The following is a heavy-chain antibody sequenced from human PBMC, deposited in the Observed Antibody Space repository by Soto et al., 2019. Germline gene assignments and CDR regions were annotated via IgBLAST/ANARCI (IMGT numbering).Heavy chain of an antibody. V-gene: IGHV3-30-3*01. J-gene: IGHJ6*02. CDR2: ISYDGSNK. CDR3: ARTFYYDFWSGLPAYYYYYGMDV. Sequence: PGGSLRLSCAASGFTFSSYAMHWVRQAPGKGLEWVAVISYDGSNKYYADSVKGRFTISRDNSKNTLYLQMNSLRAEDTAVYYCARTFYYDFWSGLPAYYYYYGMDVWGQGTTVTVSS. D-gene: IGHD3-3*01. CDR1: GFTFSSYA.